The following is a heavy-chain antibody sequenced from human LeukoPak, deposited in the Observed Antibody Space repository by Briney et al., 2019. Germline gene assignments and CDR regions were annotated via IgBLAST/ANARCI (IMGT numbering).Heavy chain of an antibody. CDR2: ISSSSSTK. CDR1: GFTFNSYS. V-gene: IGHV3-48*01. CDR3: ARASHYDPPNGIYDY. Sequence: PGGSPRLSCVASGFTFNSYSMNWVRQAPGKGLEWVSYISSSSSTKYYADSVKGRFTISRDNPKNSLYLQMNSLRAEDTAVYYCARASHYDPPNGIYDYWGQGTLVTVSS. D-gene: IGHD3-3*01. J-gene: IGHJ4*02.